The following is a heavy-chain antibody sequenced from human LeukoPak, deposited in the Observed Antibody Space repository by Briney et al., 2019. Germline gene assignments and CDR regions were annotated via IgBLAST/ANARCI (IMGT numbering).Heavy chain of an antibody. V-gene: IGHV3-53*01. J-gene: IGHJ4*02. CDR3: VRGDYGDYTLFDY. CDR1: GVTVSSNY. Sequence: PGGSLRLSCAASGVTVSSNYIDWVRQAPGKGLEWVSVIYSGGSTYYADSVKGRFTISRDNSKNTLYLQMYSLRAEDTAVYYCVRGDYGDYTLFDYWGQGTLVTVSS. CDR2: IYSGGST. D-gene: IGHD4-17*01.